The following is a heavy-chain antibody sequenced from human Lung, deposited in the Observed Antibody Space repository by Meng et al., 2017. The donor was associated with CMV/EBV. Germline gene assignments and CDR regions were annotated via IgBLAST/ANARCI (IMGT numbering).Heavy chain of an antibody. V-gene: IGHV3-23*01. CDR1: GFTFSNYA. Sequence: GEXXKISCAASGFTFSNYAMSWVRQAPGKGLEWVSAISGLSGGTYYADSVKGRFTISRDNSNNTVYLQVNSLRAEDTAVYYCAKKDGGLFGVLDSWGQGTLVTVSS. D-gene: IGHD2-8*01. CDR3: AKKDGGLFGVLDS. J-gene: IGHJ4*02. CDR2: ISGLSGGT.